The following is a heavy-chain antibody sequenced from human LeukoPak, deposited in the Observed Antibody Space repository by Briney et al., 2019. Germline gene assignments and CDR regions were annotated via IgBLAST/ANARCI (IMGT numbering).Heavy chain of an antibody. CDR1: GGTFSSYT. J-gene: IGHJ5*02. D-gene: IGHD3-22*01. CDR3: ARNDYYDSSGYHYWCDP. V-gene: IGHV1-69*02. CDR2: IIPILGIA. Sequence: SVKLSCKASGGTFSSYTISWVRQAPGQGIEWMGRIIPILGIANYAQKSQSRVTTTADKSTSTAYMEPSSLRSEDTAVYYCARNDYYDSSGYHYWCDPGGQGTLVTVS.